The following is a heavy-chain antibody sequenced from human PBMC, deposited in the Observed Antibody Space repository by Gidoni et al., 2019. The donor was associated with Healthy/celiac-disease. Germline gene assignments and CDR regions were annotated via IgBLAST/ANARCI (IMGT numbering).Heavy chain of an antibody. V-gene: IGHV4-61*01. CDR3: ASSTDFWSGYYPDY. Sequence: QVQLQESGPGLVKPSETLSLTCTVSGGSVSSGSYSWSWIRQPPGKGLEWIGYIYYSGSTNYNPSLKSRVTISVDTSKNQFSLKLSSVTAADTAVYYCASSTDFWSGYYPDYWGQGTLVTVSS. CDR1: GGSVSSGSYS. CDR2: IYYSGST. D-gene: IGHD3-3*01. J-gene: IGHJ4*02.